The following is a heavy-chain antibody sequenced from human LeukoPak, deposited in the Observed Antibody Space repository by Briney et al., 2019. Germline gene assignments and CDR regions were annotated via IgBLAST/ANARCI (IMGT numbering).Heavy chain of an antibody. CDR1: GFNFRTYA. CDR3: AKHSHSWYIGYFEY. Sequence: GGSLRLSCATSGFNFRTYAMSWVRQAPGKGLEWVSVISGDVDNTYYGDSMKGRFTISRDTSKNILNLQMNSLRAEDTATYYCAKHSHSWYIGYFEYWGQGTLVTVSS. D-gene: IGHD1-1*01. CDR2: ISGDVDNT. J-gene: IGHJ4*02. V-gene: IGHV3-23*01.